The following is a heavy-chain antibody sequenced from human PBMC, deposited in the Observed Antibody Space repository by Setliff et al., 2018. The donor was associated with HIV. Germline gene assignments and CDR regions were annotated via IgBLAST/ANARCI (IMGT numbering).Heavy chain of an antibody. D-gene: IGHD3-10*01. CDR2: IYYSGSS. J-gene: IGHJ3*02. CDR3: ATADNFGSGTFLPFDCFDI. Sequence: SETLSLTCTVSGGSISSYYWSWIRQPPGKGLEWIGYIYYSGSSNYNPSLKSRVTISVDTSKKQFSLMLTAVTPADTAVYYCATADNFGSGTFLPFDCFDIWGQGTMVTVSS. CDR1: GGSISSYY. V-gene: IGHV4-59*01.